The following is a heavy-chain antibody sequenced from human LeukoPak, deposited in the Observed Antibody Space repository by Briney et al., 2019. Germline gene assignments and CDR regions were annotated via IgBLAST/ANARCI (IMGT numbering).Heavy chain of an antibody. D-gene: IGHD4-4*01. CDR1: GGSFSGYY. V-gene: IGHV4-34*01. J-gene: IGHJ6*02. CDR3: ARAAAVSYYGMDV. Sequence: SETLSLTCAVYGGSFSGYYWSWIRQPPGKGLGWIGEINHSGSTNYNPSLKSRVTISVDTSKNQFSLKLSSVTAADTAVYYCARAAAVSYYGMDVWGQGTTVTVSS. CDR2: INHSGST.